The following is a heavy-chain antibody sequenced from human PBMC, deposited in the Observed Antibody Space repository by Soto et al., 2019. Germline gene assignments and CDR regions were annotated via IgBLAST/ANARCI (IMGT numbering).Heavy chain of an antibody. J-gene: IGHJ5*02. CDR3: AHRQLFGELKSPVFDP. CDR2: IYWDDDK. V-gene: IGHV2-5*02. Sequence: QITLKESGPPLVKPTQTLTLTCTFSGFSLTTSGVGVSWIRQPPGKALEWLALIYWDDDKRYSPSLKSRLTIPKDTSKDQVVLTMTNMDPVDTATYYCAHRQLFGELKSPVFDPWGQGILVTVSS. D-gene: IGHD3-10*02. CDR1: GFSLTTSGVG.